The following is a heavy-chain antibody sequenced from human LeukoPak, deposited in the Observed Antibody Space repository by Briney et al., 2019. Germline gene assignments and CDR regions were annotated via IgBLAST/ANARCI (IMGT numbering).Heavy chain of an antibody. CDR3: ARGWGSSGWSPFDY. D-gene: IGHD6-19*01. CDR2: INHSGST. V-gene: IGHV4-34*01. CDR1: GGSFSGYY. J-gene: IGHJ4*02. Sequence: PSETLSLTCAVYGGSFSGYYWSWIRQPSGKGLEWIGEINHSGSTNYNPSLKSRVTISVDTSKNQFSLKLSSVTAADTAVYYCARGWGSSGWSPFDYWGQGTLVTVSS.